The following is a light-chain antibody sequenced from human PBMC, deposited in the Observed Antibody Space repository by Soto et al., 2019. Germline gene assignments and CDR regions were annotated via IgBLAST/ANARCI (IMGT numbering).Light chain of an antibody. Sequence: LSLSASALSATEEDRVTITCRASQGISNYLGWYQQKPGKAPKLLIYAASTLQTGVPSRFSGGGSGTDFTLTITSLQPEDFATYYCQLLNGYPSTFGGGTKVDIK. V-gene: IGKV1-9*01. CDR2: AAS. CDR3: QLLNGYPST. J-gene: IGKJ4*01. CDR1: QGISNY.